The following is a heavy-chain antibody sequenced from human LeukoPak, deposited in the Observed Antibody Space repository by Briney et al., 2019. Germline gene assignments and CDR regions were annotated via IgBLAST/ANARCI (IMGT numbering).Heavy chain of an antibody. CDR2: INPSGGST. CDR3: ARDESTSILWW. CDR1: EYTFINYY. Sequence: GASGKVSGKASEYTFINYYMHGVRRAPGQGLDWMGIINPSGGSTSYAQKFQGRVTMTRDTSTSTVYMALSSLRSEDTAVYYCARDESTSILWWWGQGTLVTVSS. V-gene: IGHV1-46*01. D-gene: IGHD2-21*01. J-gene: IGHJ1*01.